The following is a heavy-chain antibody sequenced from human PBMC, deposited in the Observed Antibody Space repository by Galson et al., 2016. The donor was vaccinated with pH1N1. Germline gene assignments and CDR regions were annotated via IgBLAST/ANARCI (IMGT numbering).Heavy chain of an antibody. CDR1: GGSISSSIYY. CDR3: ARDRVALTGIFDY. J-gene: IGHJ4*02. V-gene: IGHV4-61*02. Sequence: TLSLTCTVSGGSISSSIYYWNWIRQPAGKGLEWIGRMYTSGTTTYNPSLESRVSISVDTSKNQFSLRLSSVTAGDTAVYFWARDRVALTGIFDYWGQGALVTVSS. CDR2: MYTSGTT. D-gene: IGHD3-10*01.